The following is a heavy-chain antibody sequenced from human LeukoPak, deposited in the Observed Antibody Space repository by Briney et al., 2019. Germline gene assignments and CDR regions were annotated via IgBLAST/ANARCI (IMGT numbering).Heavy chain of an antibody. CDR3: ARDVIGGDQYYCYMDV. CDR2: IIPIFGTA. V-gene: IGHV1-69*05. CDR1: GGTFSSYA. Sequence: GASVKVSCKASGGTFSSYAISWVRQAPGQGLEWMGRIIPIFGTANYAQKFQGRVTITTDESTSTAYMELSSLRSEDTAVYYCARDVIGGDQYYCYMDVWGKGTTVTVSS. J-gene: IGHJ6*03. D-gene: IGHD4-17*01.